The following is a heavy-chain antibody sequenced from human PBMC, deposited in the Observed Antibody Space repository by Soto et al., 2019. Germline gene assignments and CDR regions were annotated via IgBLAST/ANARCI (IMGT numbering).Heavy chain of an antibody. D-gene: IGHD3-3*01. CDR2: INPATGAA. V-gene: IGHV1-2*02. Sequence: QLHLVQSGAVVKKPGASVTVSCSASGYPVTAYYMHWVRPAPGRGLEWMGGINPATGAAKYTQTFQGRVTMTRDTSTSTVFMELSGLTSEDTAVFCCARGGGVGVAGSAAFDMWGQGTLVTVSS. J-gene: IGHJ3*02. CDR3: ARGGGVGVAGSAAFDM. CDR1: GYPVTAYY.